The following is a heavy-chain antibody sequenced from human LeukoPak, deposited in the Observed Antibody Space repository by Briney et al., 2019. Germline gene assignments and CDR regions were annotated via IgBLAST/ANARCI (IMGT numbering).Heavy chain of an antibody. CDR1: GYTFTSYD. J-gene: IGHJ4*02. Sequence: GASVKVSCKASGYTFTSYDINWVRQATGQGLEWMGWMNPNSGNTGYAQKFQGRVTITRNTSISTAYMELSSLRSEDTAVYYCARVVVIADPFDYWGQGTLVTVSS. V-gene: IGHV1-8*03. CDR3: ARVVVIADPFDY. D-gene: IGHD2-21*01. CDR2: MNPNSGNT.